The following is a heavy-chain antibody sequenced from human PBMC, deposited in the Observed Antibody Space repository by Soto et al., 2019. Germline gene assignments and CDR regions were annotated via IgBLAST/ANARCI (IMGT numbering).Heavy chain of an antibody. D-gene: IGHD2-2*01. J-gene: IGHJ5*02. V-gene: IGHV3-23*01. CDR2: ISAGGGNT. Sequence: EVQLLESGGGLVQPGGSLRLSCAASGFSFSTYAMSWVRQAPGKGLEWVSGISAGGGNTYYADSVRGRFTISRDNSKNTVDLQISSLRAADTALYYCAKHSEYQLLSWLDPWGLGTLVTVSS. CDR3: AKHSEYQLLSWLDP. CDR1: GFSFSTYA.